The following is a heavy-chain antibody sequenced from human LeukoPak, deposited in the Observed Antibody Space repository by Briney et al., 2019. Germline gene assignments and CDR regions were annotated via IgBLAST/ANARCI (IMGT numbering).Heavy chain of an antibody. Sequence: PSQTLSLTCTVSGGSISSGDYYWSWIRQPPGKGLEWIGYIYYSGSTYYNPSLKSRVTISVDTSKNQFSLKLSSVTAADTAVYYCASKSSSSGGTYYFDYWGQGTLVTVSS. V-gene: IGHV4-30-4*01. CDR3: ASKSSSSGGTYYFDY. J-gene: IGHJ4*02. D-gene: IGHD6-6*01. CDR1: GGSISSGDYY. CDR2: IYYSGST.